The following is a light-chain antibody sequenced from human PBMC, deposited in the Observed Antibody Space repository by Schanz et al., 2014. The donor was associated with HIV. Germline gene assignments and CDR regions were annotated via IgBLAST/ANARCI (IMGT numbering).Light chain of an antibody. Sequence: QSVLTQPPSVSAAPGQKITISCSGGTSNVVSNYVSWYQQGPGTAPKLLIYDNYRRASGIPDRFSGSKSGTSASLDITGLQTGDEADYYCATWDATLREAVFGGGTKLTVL. CDR2: DNY. CDR3: ATWDATLREAV. V-gene: IGLV1-51*01. J-gene: IGLJ2*01. CDR1: TSNVVSNY.